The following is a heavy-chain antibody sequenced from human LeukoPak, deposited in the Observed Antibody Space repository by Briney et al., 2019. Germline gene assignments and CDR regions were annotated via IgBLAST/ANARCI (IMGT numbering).Heavy chain of an antibody. J-gene: IGHJ3*02. CDR3: ARDSTLYGAGGKDVLDI. V-gene: IGHV4-4*02. Sequence: SETLSLTCTVSGGSISSSNWWSWVRQPPGKGLEWIGEIYHSGTTAYNPSLKSRVTISIDKPKNQFSLHLNSVTAADTAVYYCARDSTLYGAGGKDVLDIWGQGTMVTVPS. D-gene: IGHD3-10*01. CDR2: IYHSGTT. CDR1: GGSISSSNW.